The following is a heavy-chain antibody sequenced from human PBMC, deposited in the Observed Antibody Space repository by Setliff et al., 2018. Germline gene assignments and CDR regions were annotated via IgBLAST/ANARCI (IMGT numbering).Heavy chain of an antibody. J-gene: IGHJ4*02. V-gene: IGHV1-18*01. Sequence: ASVKVSCKASGYSFTSYGITWVRQAPGQGLEWMGWISGHTGNTYYAQKLQGRVTMTTDTSTSTAYMELRSLTSDDTAVYYRSRLVRYCTSTTCQRASGAEFWGQGTQVTVSS. CDR3: SRLVRYCTSTTCQRASGAEF. CDR1: GYSFTSYG. D-gene: IGHD2-8*01. CDR2: ISGHTGNT.